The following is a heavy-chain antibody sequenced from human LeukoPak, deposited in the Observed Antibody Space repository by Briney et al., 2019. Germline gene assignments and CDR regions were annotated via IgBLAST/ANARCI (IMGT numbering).Heavy chain of an antibody. CDR2: ISGNGETT. J-gene: IGHJ5*02. D-gene: IGHD3-3*01. CDR3: ARESVRSGSLKWFDP. CDR1: GFTFSSHV. V-gene: IGHV3-23*01. Sequence: GGSLRLSCAASGFTFSSHVTSWVRQTPGKGLEWVSAISGNGETTYYADSVRGRFIISRDNSKNTLYLQMNSLRDEDTATYYCARESVRSGSLKWFDPWGQGTLVTVSS.